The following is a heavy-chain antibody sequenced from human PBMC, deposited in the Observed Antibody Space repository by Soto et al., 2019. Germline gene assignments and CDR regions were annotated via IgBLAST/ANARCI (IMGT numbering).Heavy chain of an antibody. CDR3: ASPFQLIPQSSSSIVYYYGMDV. D-gene: IGHD6-6*01. CDR1: GGTFSSYA. Sequence: ASVKVSCKASGGTFSSYAISWVRQAPGQGLEWMGGIIPIFGTANYAQKFQGRVTITADESTSTAYMELSSLRSEGTAVYYCASPFQLIPQSSSSIVYYYGMDVWGQGTTVTVSS. J-gene: IGHJ6*02. CDR2: IIPIFGTA. V-gene: IGHV1-69*13.